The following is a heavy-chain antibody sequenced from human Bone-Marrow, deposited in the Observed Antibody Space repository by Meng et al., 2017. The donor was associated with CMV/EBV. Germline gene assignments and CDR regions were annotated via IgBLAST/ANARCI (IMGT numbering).Heavy chain of an antibody. CDR2: LYYSGIT. V-gene: IGHV4-39*07. D-gene: IGHD3-10*01. Sequence: LQPPCPGLFHPCDPPSSPSTASCGALSNPLVVWACFLQPPGLGLACICSLYYSGITYSNPSLKSRVTISVDTSKNQFSLKLSSVTAADTAVYSCARVSITTVRGVIIPHWFDPWGQGTLVTVSS. CDR3: ARVSITTVRGVIIPHWFDP. J-gene: IGHJ5*02. CDR1: CGALSNPLVV.